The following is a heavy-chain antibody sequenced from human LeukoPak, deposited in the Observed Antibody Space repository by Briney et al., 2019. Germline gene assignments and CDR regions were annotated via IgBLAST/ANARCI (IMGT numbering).Heavy chain of an antibody. V-gene: IGHV4-59*08. CDR3: ARSSEDIVVVVAAPDFYFDY. J-gene: IGHJ4*02. CDR1: GGSISNY. CDR2: IYYSGST. D-gene: IGHD2-15*01. Sequence: SETLSLTCTVSGGSISNYWSWIRQPPGKGLEWIGYIYYSGSTNYNPSLKSRVTISVDTSKNQFSLKLSSVTAADTAVYYCARSSEDIVVVVAAPDFYFDYWGQGTLVTVSS.